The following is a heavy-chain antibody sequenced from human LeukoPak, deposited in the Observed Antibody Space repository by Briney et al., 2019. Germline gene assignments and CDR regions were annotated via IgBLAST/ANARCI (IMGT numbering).Heavy chain of an antibody. V-gene: IGHV4-59*01. J-gene: IGHJ5*02. D-gene: IGHD6-6*01. CDR1: GGSISSYY. Sequence: SETLSLTCTVSGGSISSYYWSWIRQPPGKGLEGIGYIYYSGSTNYNPPLKSRVTISVDTSKNQFSLKLSSVTAADTAVYYCARSIRSWFDPWGQGTLVAVSS. CDR2: IYYSGST. CDR3: ARSIRSWFDP.